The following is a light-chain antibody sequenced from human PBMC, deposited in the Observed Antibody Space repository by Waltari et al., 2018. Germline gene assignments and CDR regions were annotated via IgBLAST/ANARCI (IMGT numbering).Light chain of an antibody. CDR3: SSQSSNDVVL. J-gene: IGLJ2*01. Sequence: QSALTQPASVSGSPGQSVTIFCAGTSNDVGGYNSVSWYQEYPGQAPRVIIYDVSDRPSGVSDRFSGSKSGNTASLTIPGLQAEDEADYYCSSQSSNDVVLFGGGTKLTVL. CDR1: SNDVGGYNS. V-gene: IGLV2-14*01. CDR2: DVS.